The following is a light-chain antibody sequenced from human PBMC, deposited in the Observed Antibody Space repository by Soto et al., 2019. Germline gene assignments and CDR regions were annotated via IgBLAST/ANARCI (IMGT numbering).Light chain of an antibody. CDR2: GAS. CDR3: QQYNDWPLRT. Sequence: EIVLTQSPGTLSLSPGERATLSCRASQSISSTYLAWYQQKRGQAPRLLIYGASTRATGIPARFSGSGSGTEFTLTISSLQSEDFAVYYCQQYNDWPLRTFGQGTKVDIK. CDR1: QSISSTY. J-gene: IGKJ1*01. V-gene: IGKV3-15*01.